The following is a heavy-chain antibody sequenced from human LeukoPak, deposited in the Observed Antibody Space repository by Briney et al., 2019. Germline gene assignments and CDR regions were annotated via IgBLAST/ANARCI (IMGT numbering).Heavy chain of an antibody. J-gene: IGHJ1*01. CDR1: GFTFSDYW. CDR2: IKGNGSST. Sequence: GGSLRLSCAASGFTFSDYWMHWVRQAPGTGLVWVSDIKGNGSSTRYADSVKGRFTISRDTSKNTLYLQINSLRVEDTAVYYCIVFGDSNHWGQGTLVTVSS. CDR3: IVFGDSNH. D-gene: IGHD4-17*01. V-gene: IGHV3-74*01.